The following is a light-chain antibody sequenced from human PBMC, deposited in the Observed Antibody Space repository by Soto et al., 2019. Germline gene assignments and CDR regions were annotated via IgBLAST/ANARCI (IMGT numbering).Light chain of an antibody. CDR3: RQINSCPLT. V-gene: IGKV1-12*01. CDR2: AAS. CDR1: QSIKNC. J-gene: IGKJ4*01. Sequence: DIQMTQSPSSVSASVGDRVTITCRASQSIKNCLAWYQQKPGKAPKVLIFAASSLQNGVPSRFIGSGSASHFILIIINLQPEDFATYSCRQINSCPLTFGGGTKVEIK.